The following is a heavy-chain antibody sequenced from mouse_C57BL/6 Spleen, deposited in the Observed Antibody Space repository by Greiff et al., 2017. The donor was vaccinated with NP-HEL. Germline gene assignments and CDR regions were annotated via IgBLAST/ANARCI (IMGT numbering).Heavy chain of an antibody. CDR1: GFNIKNTY. J-gene: IGHJ3*01. Sequence: EVQLQQSVAELVRPGASVKLSCTASGFNIKNTYMHWVKQRPEQGLEWIGRIDPANGNTKYAPKFQDKATLTADTSSNTAYLQLSSLTSEDTAIYYCARDGYWWNDYYGAWFAYWGQGTLVTVSA. D-gene: IGHD1-1*01. CDR3: ARDGYWWNDYYGAWFAY. CDR2: IDPANGNT. V-gene: IGHV14-3*01.